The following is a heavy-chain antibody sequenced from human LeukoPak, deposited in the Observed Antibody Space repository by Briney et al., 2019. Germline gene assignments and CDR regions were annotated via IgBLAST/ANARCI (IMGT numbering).Heavy chain of an antibody. CDR3: GRDWDWHVQF. V-gene: IGHV1-18*01. D-gene: IGHD1-26*01. J-gene: IGHJ4*02. Sequence: ASVKVSCKTSGYTFSRYGFSWVRQAPGQGLEWIGWIGVFDGNRNYAKSVQGRITLTADTSTNTTYMELRSLTSDDTAVYFCGRDWDWHVQFWGQGTLITVSS. CDR1: GYTFSRYG. CDR2: IGVFDGNR.